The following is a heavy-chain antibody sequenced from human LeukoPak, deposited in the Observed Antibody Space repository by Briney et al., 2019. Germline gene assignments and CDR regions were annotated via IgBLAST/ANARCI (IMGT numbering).Heavy chain of an antibody. CDR2: FDSDDGET. Sequence: GASVKVSCKVSGYTLTELSMHWVRQAPGKGLEWMGGFDSDDGETIYAQKFQGRVTMTEDTSTDTAYMQLSRLRSEDTAVYYCATDSGYSYGYDAFDIWVQGTMVTVSS. V-gene: IGHV1-24*01. CDR1: GYTLTELS. J-gene: IGHJ3*02. D-gene: IGHD5-18*01. CDR3: ATDSGYSYGYDAFDI.